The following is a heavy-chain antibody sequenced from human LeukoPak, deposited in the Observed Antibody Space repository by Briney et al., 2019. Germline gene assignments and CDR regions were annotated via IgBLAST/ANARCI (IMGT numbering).Heavy chain of an antibody. CDR3: ARHGWSTVTSHSDY. CDR2: IYHSGTT. CDR1: SYSISSGYY. Sequence: SGTLSLTCAVSSYSISSGYYWGWIRPPPGKGLKWIGSIYHSGTTYYNSSFKSRVTISVDTSKNQFSLKLSSVTAADTALYYCARHGWSTVTSHSDYWGQGALVTVSS. J-gene: IGHJ4*02. D-gene: IGHD4-17*01. V-gene: IGHV4-38-2*01.